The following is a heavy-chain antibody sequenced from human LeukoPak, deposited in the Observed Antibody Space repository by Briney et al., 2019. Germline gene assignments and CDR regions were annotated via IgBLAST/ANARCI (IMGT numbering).Heavy chain of an antibody. V-gene: IGHV3-74*01. CDR2: INSDGSWT. CDR1: GNYW. D-gene: IGHD2/OR15-2a*01. Sequence: GGSLRLSCAASGNYWMHWVRQAPGKGLVWVSHINSDGSWTSYADSVKGRFTISKDSAKNTVYLQTNSLRAEDTAVYYCVSFYETYWGRGTLVTVSS. J-gene: IGHJ4*02. CDR3: VSFYETY.